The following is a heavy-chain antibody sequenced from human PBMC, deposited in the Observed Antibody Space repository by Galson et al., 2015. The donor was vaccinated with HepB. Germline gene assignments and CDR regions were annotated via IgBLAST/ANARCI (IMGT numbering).Heavy chain of an antibody. CDR1: GFTFSDYY. CDR3: ARALDDYGPWGGYYYYYMDV. D-gene: IGHD4-17*01. V-gene: IGHV3-11*01. CDR2: ISSSGSTI. Sequence: SLRFSCAASGFTFSDYYMSWIRQAPGKGLEWVSYISSSGSTIYYADSVKGRFTISRDNAKNSLYLQMNSLRAEDTAVYYCARALDDYGPWGGYYYYYMDVWGKGTTVTVSS. J-gene: IGHJ6*03.